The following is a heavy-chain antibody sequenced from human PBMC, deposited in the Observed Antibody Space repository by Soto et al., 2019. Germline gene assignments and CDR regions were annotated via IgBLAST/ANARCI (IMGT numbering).Heavy chain of an antibody. CDR3: ARGRVAVAGGRWFDP. CDR2: IYYSGST. D-gene: IGHD6-19*01. Sequence: QVQLQESGPGLVKPSETLSLTCTVSGGSISSYYWSWIRQPPGKGLEWIGYIYYSGSTNYNPSLKSRVTISVDTAKNQFSLKLSSVTAADTAVYYCARGRVAVAGGRWFDPWGQGTLVTVSS. V-gene: IGHV4-59*01. J-gene: IGHJ5*02. CDR1: GGSISSYY.